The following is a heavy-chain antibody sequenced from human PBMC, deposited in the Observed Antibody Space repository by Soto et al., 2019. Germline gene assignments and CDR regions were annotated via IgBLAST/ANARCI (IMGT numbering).Heavy chain of an antibody. V-gene: IGHV4-59*01. D-gene: IGHD3-10*01. Sequence: QVQLQESGPGLVKPSETLSLTCTVSGGSISSYYRSWIRQPPGKGLEWIGYIYYSGSTNYNPSLKSRVTISVDTSKNQFSLKLSSVTAADTAVYYCASDPYYYGSGSYWHGMDVWGQGTTVTVSS. CDR2: IYYSGST. J-gene: IGHJ6*02. CDR1: GGSISSYY. CDR3: ASDPYYYGSGSYWHGMDV.